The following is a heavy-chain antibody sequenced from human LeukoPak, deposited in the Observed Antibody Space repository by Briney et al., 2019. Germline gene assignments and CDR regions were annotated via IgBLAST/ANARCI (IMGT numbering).Heavy chain of an antibody. CDR1: GFTFSSFP. D-gene: IGHD3-10*01. CDR2: ITGSGGST. J-gene: IGHJ4*02. V-gene: IGHV3-23*01. Sequence: GGSLRLSCAASGFTFSSFPMTWVRRAPGKGLEWVSTITGSGGSTYYAESVKGRFTISRDNSKNTLYLQMNSLRAEDTAVYYCARGTMVRGVPKYYFDYWGQGTLVTVSS. CDR3: ARGTMVRGVPKYYFDY.